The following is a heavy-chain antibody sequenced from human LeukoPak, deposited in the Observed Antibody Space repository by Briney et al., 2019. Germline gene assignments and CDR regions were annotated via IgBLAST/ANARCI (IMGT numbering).Heavy chain of an antibody. CDR2: IYPGDSDT. D-gene: IGHD5-18*01. J-gene: IGHJ4*02. CDR1: GYSLTSYW. CDR3: ARHLGTAMVSPLGY. V-gene: IGHV5-51*01. Sequence: RPGESLKISCKGSGYSLTSYWIGWVRQMPGKGLEWMGIIYPGDSDTRYSPSFQDQVTFSADKSISTAYLQWSSLKASDTAMYYCARHLGTAMVSPLGYWGQGTLVTVSS.